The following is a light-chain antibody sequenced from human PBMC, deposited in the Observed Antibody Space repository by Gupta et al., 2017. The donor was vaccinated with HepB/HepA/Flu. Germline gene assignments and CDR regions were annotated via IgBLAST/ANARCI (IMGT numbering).Light chain of an antibody. V-gene: IGKV1-39*01. CDR1: QSISSY. CDR3: QQSYSTPPT. CDR2: AAS. J-gene: IGKJ1*01. Sequence: DIQMTQSPSSLSASIGDRVTITCRANQSISSYLNWYQQKPGKAPKLLIYAASSLQSGVPSRFSGSGSGTDFTLTISSLQPEDFATYYCQQSYSTPPTFGQGTKVEI.